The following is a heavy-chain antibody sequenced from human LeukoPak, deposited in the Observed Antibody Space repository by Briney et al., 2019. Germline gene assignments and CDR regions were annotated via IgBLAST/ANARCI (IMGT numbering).Heavy chain of an antibody. J-gene: IGHJ6*02. CDR1: GGTFSSYA. CDR2: IIPILGIA. D-gene: IGHD3-22*01. V-gene: IGHV1-69*04. CDR3: ARVAYYYDSAGKSLKFFYGMDV. Sequence: ASVKVSCKASGGTFSSYAISWVRQAPGQGLEWMGRIIPILGIANYAQKFQGRVTITADKSTSTAYMELSSLRSEDTAVYYCARVAYYYDSAGKSLKFFYGMDVWGQGTTVTVS.